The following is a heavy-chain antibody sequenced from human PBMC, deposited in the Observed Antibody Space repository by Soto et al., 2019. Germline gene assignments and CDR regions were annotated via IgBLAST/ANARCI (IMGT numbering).Heavy chain of an antibody. CDR2: IYWDGES. CDR1: GFSFTTTIMG. V-gene: IGHV2-5*02. J-gene: IGHJ4*02. Sequence: QITLKEAGPTLVKPTETLTLTCTFSGFSFTTTIMGVGWNRQPPGKALEWLAIIYWDGESRDNPLLRRRLTLTEDTSKTQTVLTMPNMYPKDTAPYYCAHRYSTGTTTYFDSWGQGIPVTVAS. CDR3: AHRYSTGTTTYFDS. D-gene: IGHD1-1*01.